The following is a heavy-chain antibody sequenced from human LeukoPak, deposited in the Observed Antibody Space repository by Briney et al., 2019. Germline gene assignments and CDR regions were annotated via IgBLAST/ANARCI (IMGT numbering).Heavy chain of an antibody. CDR1: GDSISTSKSY. CDR3: ARADYSSTWSHDYYYMDV. CDR2: IYYTGNT. D-gene: IGHD6-13*01. Sequence: SETLSLTCTVSGDSISTSKSYWGWIRQPPLKGLEWIGSIYYTGNTYYNPSLKSRVTISVDTSKNQFSLKLSSVTAADTAVYYCARADYSSTWSHDYYYMDVWGKGTTVTVSS. J-gene: IGHJ6*03. V-gene: IGHV4-39*07.